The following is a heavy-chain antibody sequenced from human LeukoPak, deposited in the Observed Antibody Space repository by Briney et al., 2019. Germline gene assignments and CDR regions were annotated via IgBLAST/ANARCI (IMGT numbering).Heavy chain of an antibody. V-gene: IGHV4-38-2*01. J-gene: IGHJ3*02. CDR1: GYSISSGYY. CDR2: IYHSGST. Sequence: SETLSLTCAVSGYSISSGYYWGWIRQPPGKGLEWIGSIYHSGSTYYNPSLKSRVTISVDTSKNQFSLKLSSVTAADTAVYYCARQSSWESGPSIWGQGTMVTVSS. CDR3: ARQSSWESGPSI. D-gene: IGHD1-26*01.